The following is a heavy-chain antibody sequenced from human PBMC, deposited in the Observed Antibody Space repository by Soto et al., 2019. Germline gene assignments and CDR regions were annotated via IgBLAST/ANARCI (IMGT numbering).Heavy chain of an antibody. CDR2: IYYSGST. CDR1: GDSITSDKYY. CDR3: ARVGYYDSSGYYYVPPGEYYFDY. Sequence: SETLSLTCTVSGDSITSDKYYWSWIRQPPGKGLEWIGYIYYSGSTYYNPSLKSRVTISVDTSKNQFSLKLSSVTAADTAVYYCARVGYYDSSGYYYVPPGEYYFDYWGQGTLDTVSS. D-gene: IGHD3-22*01. V-gene: IGHV4-30-4*01. J-gene: IGHJ4*02.